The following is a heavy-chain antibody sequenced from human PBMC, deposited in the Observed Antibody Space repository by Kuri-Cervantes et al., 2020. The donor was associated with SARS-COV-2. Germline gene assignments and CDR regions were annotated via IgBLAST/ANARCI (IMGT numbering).Heavy chain of an antibody. V-gene: IGHV1-46*01. J-gene: IGHJ5*02. CDR3: ARVREQWSHGGWFDP. Sequence: ASVKVSCKTSGGTFSRNVISWVRQAPGQGLEWMGIINPSGGSTSYAQKFQGRVTMTRDTSTSTVYMELSSLRSEDTAVYYCARVREQWSHGGWFDPWGQGPLVTVSS. D-gene: IGHD6-19*01. CDR1: GGTFSRNV. CDR2: INPSGGST.